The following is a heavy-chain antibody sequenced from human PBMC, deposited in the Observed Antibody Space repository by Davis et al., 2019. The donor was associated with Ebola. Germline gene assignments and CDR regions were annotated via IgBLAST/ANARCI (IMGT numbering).Heavy chain of an antibody. CDR3: ARDRLDIVATDYYYGMDV. V-gene: IGHV1-69*06. Sequence: SVKVSCKASGGTFSSYAISWVRQAPGQGLEWMGGIIPIFGTANYAQKFQGRVTITADKSTSTAYMELSSVTAADTAVYYCARDRLDIVATDYYYGMDVWGQGTTVTVSS. J-gene: IGHJ6*02. CDR1: GGTFSSYA. CDR2: IIPIFGTA. D-gene: IGHD5-12*01.